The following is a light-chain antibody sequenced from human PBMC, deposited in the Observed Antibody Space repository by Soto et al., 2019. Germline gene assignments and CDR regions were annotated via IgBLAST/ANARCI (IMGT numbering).Light chain of an antibody. J-gene: IGLJ2*01. Sequence: QSALTQPASVSGSPGHSITISCTGTSSDVGGYNYVSWYQQHPGKAPKLMIYDVSNRPSGVSNRFSGSKSGNTASLTISGLQAEDEADYYCSSYTSSSTRVFGGGTKLPVL. CDR1: SSDVGGYNY. V-gene: IGLV2-14*01. CDR2: DVS. CDR3: SSYTSSSTRV.